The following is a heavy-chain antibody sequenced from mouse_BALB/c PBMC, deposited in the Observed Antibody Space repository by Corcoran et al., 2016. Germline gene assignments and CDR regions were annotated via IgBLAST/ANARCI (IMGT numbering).Heavy chain of an antibody. V-gene: IGHV1S30*01. J-gene: IGHJ4*01. Sequence: EVQLQQSGPELVKTGASVKISCKASGYSFTGYYMHWVKQSHGKSLEWIGYISCYNGATSYNQKFKGKATLTSDKSSSTAYMELSSLTAEDSAVYYCARNYGYAMDYWGQGTSVTVSS. CDR1: GYSFTGYY. CDR3: ARNYGYAMDY. CDR2: ISCYNGAT. D-gene: IGHD1-1*01.